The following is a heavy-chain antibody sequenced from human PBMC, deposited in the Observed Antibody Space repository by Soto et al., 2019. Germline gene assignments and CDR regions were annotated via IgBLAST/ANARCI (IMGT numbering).Heavy chain of an antibody. V-gene: IGHV1-69*04. CDR1: GGTFSSDI. CDR2: FVPTLRMS. CDR3: ARDITTGNWFDP. Sequence: GASVKVSCKASGGTFSSDIISWVRLAPGQGLEWMGRFVPTLRMSNYAQKFQGRVTITADKSTSTAYMELSSLTSEDTAVYYCARDITTGNWFDPWGQGTLVTVSS. D-gene: IGHD3-22*01. J-gene: IGHJ5*02.